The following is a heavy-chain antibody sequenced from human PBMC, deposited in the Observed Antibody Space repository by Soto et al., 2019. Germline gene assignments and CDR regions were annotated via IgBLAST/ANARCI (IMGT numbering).Heavy chain of an antibody. CDR1: GFTFSSYA. J-gene: IGHJ6*02. CDR3: AKYSRRLYSSLGDV. CDR2: ISGSGGST. Sequence: GGSLRLSCAASGFTFSSYAMSWVRQAPGKGLEWVSAISGSGGSTYYADSVKGRFTISRDNSKNTLYLQMNSLRAEDTAVYYCAKYSRRLYSSLGDVWGQGTTVTVSS. D-gene: IGHD6-13*01. V-gene: IGHV3-23*01.